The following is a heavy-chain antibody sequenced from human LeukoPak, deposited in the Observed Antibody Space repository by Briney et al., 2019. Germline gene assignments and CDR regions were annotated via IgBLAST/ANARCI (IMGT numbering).Heavy chain of an antibody. D-gene: IGHD3-9*01. CDR2: IYSGGST. J-gene: IGHJ6*02. Sequence: GGSLRLSCAASGFTVSSNYMSWVRQAPGKGLEWVSVIYSGGSTYYADSVKGRFTISRDNSKNTLYLQMGSLRAEDMAVYYCARVPYYDILTGYYTYYGMDVWGQGTTVTVSS. CDR1: GFTVSSNY. V-gene: IGHV3-66*01. CDR3: ARVPYYDILTGYYTYYGMDV.